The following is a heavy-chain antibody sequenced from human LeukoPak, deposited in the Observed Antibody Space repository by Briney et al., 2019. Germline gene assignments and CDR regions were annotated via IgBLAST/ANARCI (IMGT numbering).Heavy chain of an antibody. Sequence: SVKVSCKASGYTFTSYDINWVRQATGQGLEWMGRIIPILGIANYAQKFQGRVTITADKSTSTAYMELSSLRSEDTAVYYCARDTDYDIPFDYWGQGTLVTVSS. J-gene: IGHJ4*02. CDR3: ARDTDYDIPFDY. V-gene: IGHV1-69*04. CDR2: IIPILGIA. D-gene: IGHD3-9*01. CDR1: GYTFTSYD.